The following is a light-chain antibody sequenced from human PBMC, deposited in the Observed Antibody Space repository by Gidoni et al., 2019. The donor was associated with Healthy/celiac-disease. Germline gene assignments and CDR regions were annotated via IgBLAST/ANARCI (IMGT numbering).Light chain of an antibody. V-gene: IGKV4-1*01. CDR2: WAS. Sequence: DIVMTQSPDSLDVSLGESATINCKSSQSVLYSSNNKNYLALYQQKPGRPPKLLLHWASTRESGVPDQFSGSGSGKDCTLTISSRQAEDGAVYYLQQYYSTPQTFGQGTKLEIK. J-gene: IGKJ2*01. CDR1: QSVLYSSNNKNY. CDR3: QQYYSTPQT.